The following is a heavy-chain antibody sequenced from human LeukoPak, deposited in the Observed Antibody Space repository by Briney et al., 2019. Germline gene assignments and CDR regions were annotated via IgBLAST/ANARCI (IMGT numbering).Heavy chain of an antibody. CDR2: INHSGST. V-gene: IGHV4-34*01. CDR1: GGSFSDYY. J-gene: IGHJ5*02. Sequence: PSETLSLTCAVYGGSFSDYYWSWIRQPPGKGLEWIGEINHSGSTNYNPSLKSRVTISVDTSKNQFSLKLSSVAAADTAVYYRARGLQAYSSSWYALVNWFDPWGQGTLVTVSS. D-gene: IGHD6-13*01. CDR3: ARGLQAYSSSWYALVNWFDP.